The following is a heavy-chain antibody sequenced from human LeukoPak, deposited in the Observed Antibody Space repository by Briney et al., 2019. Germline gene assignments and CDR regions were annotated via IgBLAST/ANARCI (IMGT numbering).Heavy chain of an antibody. CDR3: ASEYYDILTGYTTRRAFDI. V-gene: IGHV3-23*01. D-gene: IGHD3-9*01. J-gene: IGHJ3*02. CDR2: ISGSGGST. Sequence: TGGSLRLSCAASGFTFSSYAMSWVRQAPGKGLEWVSAISGSGGSTYYADSVKGRFTISRDNSKNTLYLQMNSLRAEDTAVYYCASEYYDILTGYTTRRAFDIWGQGTMVTVSS. CDR1: GFTFSSYA.